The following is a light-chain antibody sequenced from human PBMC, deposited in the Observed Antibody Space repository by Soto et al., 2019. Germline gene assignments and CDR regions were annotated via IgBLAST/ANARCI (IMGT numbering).Light chain of an antibody. Sequence: QSALTQPASDSGSPGQWITISCTGTSSDVGSYNLVSWYQQHPGKAPKLMIYEGSKRPSGVSNRFSGSKSGNTASLTISGLQAEDEADYYCCSYAGSSTPAVFGGGTQLTVL. CDR2: EGS. V-gene: IGLV2-23*01. J-gene: IGLJ7*01. CDR1: SSDVGSYNL. CDR3: CSYAGSSTPAV.